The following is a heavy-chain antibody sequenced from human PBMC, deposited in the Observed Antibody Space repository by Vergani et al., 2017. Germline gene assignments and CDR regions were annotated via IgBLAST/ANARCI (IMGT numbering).Heavy chain of an antibody. CDR2: IPHSGST. J-gene: IGHJ6*03. Sequence: QLQLQESGSGLVKPSQTLSLTCAVSGGSISSGSYSWSWIRQPPGKGLEWIGYIPHSGSTYYNPSLMSRVTISVDRSKNQFSLRLSSVTAADTAVYYWARVDQDYTTSSCYYYYMDVWGKGTTVSVSS. CDR3: ARVDQDYTTSSCYYYYMDV. D-gene: IGHD4-11*01. CDR1: GGSISSGSYS. V-gene: IGHV4-30-2*01.